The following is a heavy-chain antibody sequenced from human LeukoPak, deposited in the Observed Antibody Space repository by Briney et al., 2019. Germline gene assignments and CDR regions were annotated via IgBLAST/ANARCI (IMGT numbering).Heavy chain of an antibody. V-gene: IGHV1-69*05. CDR3: ARDQKVTIFGVVTSLDAFDI. D-gene: IGHD3-3*01. CDR2: IIPIFGTA. Sequence: AASVKVSCKASGGTFSSYAISWVRQAPGQGLEWMGGIIPIFGTANYAQKFQGRVTITTDESTSTAYMELSSLRSEDTAVYYCARDQKVTIFGVVTSLDAFDIWGQGTMVTVSS. CDR1: GGTFSSYA. J-gene: IGHJ3*02.